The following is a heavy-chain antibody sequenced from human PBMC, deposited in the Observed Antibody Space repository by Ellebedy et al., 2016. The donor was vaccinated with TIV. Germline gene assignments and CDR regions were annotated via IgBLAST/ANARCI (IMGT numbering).Heavy chain of an antibody. CDR2: INHSGST. D-gene: IGHD3-10*01. J-gene: IGHJ4*02. CDR1: GGSFSGYY. CDR3: ARDRPRSWDYYGSGSYFPFDY. Sequence: SETLSLTCAVYGGSFSGYYWSWIRQPPGKGLEWIGEINHSGSTNNNPSLKSRVTISVDTSKNQFSLKLSSVTAADTAVYYCARDRPRSWDYYGSGSYFPFDYWGQGTLVTVSS. V-gene: IGHV4-34*01.